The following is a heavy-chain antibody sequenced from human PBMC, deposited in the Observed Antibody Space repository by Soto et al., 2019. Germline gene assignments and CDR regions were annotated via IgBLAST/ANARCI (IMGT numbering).Heavy chain of an antibody. Sequence: QVQLVQSGAEVKKPGASVKDSCKASGYTFTSYDINWVRQATGQGLEWMGWMNPNSGNTGYAQKFQGRVTMTRNTSISTAYMELSSLRSEDTAVYYCARGGIVVVAATERMNDYWGQGTLVTVSS. J-gene: IGHJ4*02. CDR3: ARGGIVVVAATERMNDY. V-gene: IGHV1-8*01. CDR2: MNPNSGNT. D-gene: IGHD2-15*01. CDR1: GYTFTSYD.